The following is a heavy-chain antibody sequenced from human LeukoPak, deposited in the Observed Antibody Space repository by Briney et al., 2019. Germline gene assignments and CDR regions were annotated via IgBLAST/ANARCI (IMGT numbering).Heavy chain of an antibody. CDR2: INAGNGNT. CDR3: ARVDIVATTSFDY. J-gene: IGHJ4*02. CDR1: GYTFTSYA. V-gene: IGHV1-3*01. D-gene: IGHD5-12*01. Sequence: ASVKVSCKASGYTFTSYAMHWVRQAPGQRLEWMGWINAGNGNTKYSQKFQGRVTITRDTSASTAYMELSSLRSEDTAVYYCARVDIVATTSFDYWGQGTPVTVSS.